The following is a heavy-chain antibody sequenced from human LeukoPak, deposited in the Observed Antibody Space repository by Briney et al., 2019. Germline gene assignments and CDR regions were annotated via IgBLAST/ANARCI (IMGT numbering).Heavy chain of an antibody. Sequence: SVKVSCKASGYTFTSYGISWVRQAPAQGLEWMGGIIPIFGTANYAQKFQGRVTITADESTSTAYMELSSLRSEDTAVYYCARDLGRGYSYGQGSYYFDYWGQGTLVTVSS. J-gene: IGHJ4*02. CDR2: IIPIFGTA. V-gene: IGHV1-69*13. CDR1: GYTFTSYG. D-gene: IGHD5-18*01. CDR3: ARDLGRGYSYGQGSYYFDY.